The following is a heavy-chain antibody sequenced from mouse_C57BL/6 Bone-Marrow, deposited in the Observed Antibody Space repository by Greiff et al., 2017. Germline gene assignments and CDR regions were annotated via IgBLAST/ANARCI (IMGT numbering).Heavy chain of an antibody. J-gene: IGHJ2*01. CDR1: GFTFSDYY. CDR3: ARDSTGTNYFDY. CDR2: INYDGSST. Sequence: EVQRVESEGGLVQPGSSMKLSCTASGFTFSDYYMAWVRQVPEKGLEWVANINYDGSSTYYLDSLKSRFIISRDNAKNILYLQMSCLKSEDTATYYCARDSTGTNYFDYWGQGTTLTVSS. D-gene: IGHD4-1*02. V-gene: IGHV5-16*01.